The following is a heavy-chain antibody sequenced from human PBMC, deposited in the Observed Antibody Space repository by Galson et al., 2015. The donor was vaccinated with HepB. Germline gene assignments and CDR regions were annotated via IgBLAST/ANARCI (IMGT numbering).Heavy chain of an antibody. Sequence: SLRLSCAASGFTFSSYAMHWVRQAPGKGLEWVAVISYDGSNKYYADSVKGRFTISRDNSKNTLYLQMNSLRAEDTAVYYCARDNRARIRGYYGMDVWGQGTTVTVSS. J-gene: IGHJ6*02. CDR1: GFTFSSYA. CDR3: ARDNRARIRGYYGMDV. CDR2: ISYDGSNK. V-gene: IGHV3-30-3*01. D-gene: IGHD1-14*01.